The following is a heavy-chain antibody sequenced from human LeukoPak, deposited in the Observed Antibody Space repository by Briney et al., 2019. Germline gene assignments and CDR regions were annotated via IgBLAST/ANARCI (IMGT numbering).Heavy chain of an antibody. D-gene: IGHD3-3*01. Sequence: PGGSLRLSCAASGFTFSSYAMSWVRQAPGKGLEWVSAISGSGGSTYYADSVKGRFTISRDNSKNTLYLQMNSLGAEDTAVYYCAKGATIFGVVIPFDYWGQGTLVPVSS. V-gene: IGHV3-23*01. CDR3: AKGATIFGVVIPFDY. J-gene: IGHJ4*02. CDR2: ISGSGGST. CDR1: GFTFSSYA.